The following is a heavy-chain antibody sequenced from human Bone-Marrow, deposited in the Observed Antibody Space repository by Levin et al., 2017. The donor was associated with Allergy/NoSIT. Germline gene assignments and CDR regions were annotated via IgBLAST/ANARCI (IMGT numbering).Heavy chain of an antibody. D-gene: IGHD1/OR15-1a*01. CDR3: ARGWNSGLNNWFDP. J-gene: IGHJ5*02. CDR1: SGSISSGFYH. CDR2: MSYSGST. Sequence: SETLSLTCTVSSGSISSGFYHWSWIRRHPVKGLEWIGYMSYSGSTYYNPSLKSRVSIFIDTSKNQFSLKLTSVTAADTAVYYCARGWNSGLNNWFDPWGQGTLVTVSS. V-gene: IGHV4-31*03.